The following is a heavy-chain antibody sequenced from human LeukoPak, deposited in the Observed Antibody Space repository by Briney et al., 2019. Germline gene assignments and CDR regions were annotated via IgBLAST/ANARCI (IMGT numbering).Heavy chain of an antibody. CDR3: ARESDYVWGSYLTHDY. V-gene: IGHV4-4*07. CDR1: GGSISSYY. D-gene: IGHD3-16*02. J-gene: IGHJ4*02. Sequence: PSETLSLTCTVSGGSISSYYWSWLRQPAGKGLEWIGRIYTSGSTNYNPSLKSRVTMSVDTSKNQSSLKLSSVTAADTAVYYCARESDYVWGSYLTHDYWGQGTLVTVSS. CDR2: IYTSGST.